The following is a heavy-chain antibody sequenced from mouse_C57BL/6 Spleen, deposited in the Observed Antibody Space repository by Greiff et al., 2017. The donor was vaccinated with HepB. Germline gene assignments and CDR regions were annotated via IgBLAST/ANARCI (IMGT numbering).Heavy chain of an antibody. J-gene: IGHJ2*01. CDR2: IDPSDSET. CDR3: ARWGYYGSSLYYFDY. CDR1: GYTFTSYW. D-gene: IGHD1-1*01. V-gene: IGHV1-52*01. Sequence: VQLQQPGAELVRPGSSVKLSCKASGYTFTSYWMHWVKQRPIQGLEWIGNIDPSDSETHYNQKFKDKATLTVDKSSSTAYMQLSSLTSEDSAVYYCARWGYYGSSLYYFDYWGQGTTLTVSS.